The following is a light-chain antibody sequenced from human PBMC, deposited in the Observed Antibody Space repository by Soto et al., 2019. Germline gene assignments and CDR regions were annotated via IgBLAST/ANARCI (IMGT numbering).Light chain of an antibody. Sequence: DIQMTQSPSTLSGSVGDRVTITCRASQTISSWLAWYQQKPGKAPKLLIYKASTLKSGVPSRFSGSGYGTEFTLTISSLQPDDFATYYSQHYNGXSEAFGQGTKV. J-gene: IGKJ1*01. V-gene: IGKV1-5*03. CDR2: KAS. CDR3: QHYNGXSEA. CDR1: QTISSW.